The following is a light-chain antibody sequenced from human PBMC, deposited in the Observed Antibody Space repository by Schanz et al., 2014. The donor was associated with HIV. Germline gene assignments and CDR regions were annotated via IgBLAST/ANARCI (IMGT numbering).Light chain of an antibody. V-gene: IGKV1-33*01. Sequence: DIQLTQSPTSLSASVGDRVTITCQASQDIGNHLNWYQQRPGTAPKLLIYDASNLETGVPSRFSGSGSGTDFTFTISSLQPEDFATYYCQQFDTLFPRLTFGGGTKVEIE. J-gene: IGKJ4*01. CDR2: DAS. CDR3: QQFDTLFPRLT. CDR1: QDIGNH.